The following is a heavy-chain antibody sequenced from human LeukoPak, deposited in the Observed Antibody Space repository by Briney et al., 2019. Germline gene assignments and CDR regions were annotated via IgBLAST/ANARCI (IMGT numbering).Heavy chain of an antibody. V-gene: IGHV3-53*01. Sequence: GGSLRLSCTASGFTVSSNYMTWVRQAPGQGLEWVSVIYFGGTTYYADSVKGRFTISRDNSKNTVYLQMNSLRVEDTAVYYCARGDGVYVYWGQGTLVTVSS. CDR1: GFTVSSNY. CDR3: ARGDGVYVY. J-gene: IGHJ4*02. D-gene: IGHD5/OR15-5a*01. CDR2: IYFGGTT.